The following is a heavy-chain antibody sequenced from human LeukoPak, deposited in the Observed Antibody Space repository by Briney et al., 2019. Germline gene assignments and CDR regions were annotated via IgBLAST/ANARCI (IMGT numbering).Heavy chain of an antibody. CDR2: INHSGST. D-gene: IGHD6-13*01. Sequence: PSETLSLTCAVYGRSFSGYYWSWIRQPPGKGLEWIGEINHSGSTNYNPSLKSRVTISVDTSKNQFSLKLSSVTAADTAVYYCARGRYSSSWYTPYYFDYWGQGTLVTVSS. CDR3: ARGRYSSSWYTPYYFDY. V-gene: IGHV4-34*01. J-gene: IGHJ4*02. CDR1: GRSFSGYY.